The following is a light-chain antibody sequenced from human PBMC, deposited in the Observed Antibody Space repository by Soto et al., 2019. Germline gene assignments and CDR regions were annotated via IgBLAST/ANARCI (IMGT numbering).Light chain of an antibody. CDR3: QQYNTYST. V-gene: IGKV1-5*01. CDR2: DAS. CDR1: QSISSW. Sequence: IPLTPSPSTLSASVGDIVTITCRASQSISSWLAWYQQKLGRAPRLLIYDASSLESGVPSRFSGSGYGTEFTLTISSLQPDDFATYYCQQYNTYSTFGQGTKV. J-gene: IGKJ1*01.